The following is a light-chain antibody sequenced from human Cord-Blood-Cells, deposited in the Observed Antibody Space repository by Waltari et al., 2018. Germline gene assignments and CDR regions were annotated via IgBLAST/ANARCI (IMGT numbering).Light chain of an antibody. J-gene: IGKJ2*03. CDR3: RQYYSYPYS. CDR2: AAS. Sequence: AIRMTQSPSSFSASTGDRVTITCRASQGISSYLAWYQQKPGKAPKLLIYAASTLQSGVPSRFSGSGSGTDFTLTISCLQSEDFATYYCRQYYSYPYSFGQRTKLEIK. V-gene: IGKV1-8*01. CDR1: QGISSY.